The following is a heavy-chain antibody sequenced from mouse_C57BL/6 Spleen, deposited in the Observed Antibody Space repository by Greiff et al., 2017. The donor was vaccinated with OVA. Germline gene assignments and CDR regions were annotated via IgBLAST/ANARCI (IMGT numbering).Heavy chain of an antibody. J-gene: IGHJ1*03. Sequence: QVQLQQPGAELVKPGASVKMSCKASGYTFTSYWITWVKQRPGQGLEWIGDIYPGSGSTNYNEKFKSKATLTVDTSSSAAYMQLSSLTSEDSAVYYCAREYYSHWYFDVWGTGTTVTVSS. V-gene: IGHV1-55*01. CDR2: IYPGSGST. D-gene: IGHD2-12*01. CDR3: AREYYSHWYFDV. CDR1: GYTFTSYW.